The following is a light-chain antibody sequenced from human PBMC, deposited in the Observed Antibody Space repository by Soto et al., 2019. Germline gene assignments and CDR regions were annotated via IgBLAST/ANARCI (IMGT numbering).Light chain of an antibody. CDR2: GAS. CDR3: QKYVSPPRT. J-gene: IGKJ1*01. V-gene: IGKV3-20*01. CDR1: QSVNSNY. Sequence: EIVLTQSPGTLSLSPGERATLSCRASQSVNSNYLAWYQQKPGQGPRVLMYGASSRATGIPDRFSGSGSGTDFTLTISRLEPEDFAVYYCQKYVSPPRTFGQGTKVEIK.